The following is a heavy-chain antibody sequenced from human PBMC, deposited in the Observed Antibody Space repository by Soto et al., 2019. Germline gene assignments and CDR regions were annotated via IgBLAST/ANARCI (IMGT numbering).Heavy chain of an antibody. Sequence: ASVKVSCKACGYSITSYDSYWVRQATGQGLEWMGWMNPNSGNTGYAQKFQGRVTMTRNTSISTAYMELSSLRSEDTAVYYCARTLYGDNVDYWGQGTLVTVSS. CDR2: MNPNSGNT. CDR3: ARTLYGDNVDY. V-gene: IGHV1-8*01. J-gene: IGHJ4*02. CDR1: GYSITSYD. D-gene: IGHD4-17*01.